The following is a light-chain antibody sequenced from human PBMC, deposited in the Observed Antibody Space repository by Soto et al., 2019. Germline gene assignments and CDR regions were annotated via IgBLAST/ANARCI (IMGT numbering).Light chain of an antibody. Sequence: LASQSIGTWLAWYQQKPGKAPELLIYYASQLRSGGPSRFSGSGSGTEFTLTISSLQPDDFATYYCQQYNGYISFGPGTKVDIK. J-gene: IGKJ3*01. CDR3: QQYNGYIS. V-gene: IGKV1-5*01. CDR2: YAS. CDR1: QSIGTW.